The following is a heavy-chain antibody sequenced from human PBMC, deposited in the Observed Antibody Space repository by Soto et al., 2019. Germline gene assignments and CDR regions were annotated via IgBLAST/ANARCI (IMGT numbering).Heavy chain of an antibody. CDR2: INHSGST. CDR1: GGSFSGYY. V-gene: IGHV4-34*01. D-gene: IGHD4-17*01. J-gene: IGHJ4*02. Sequence: SETLSLTCAVYGGSFSGYYWSWIRQPPGKGLEWIGEINHSGSTNYNPSLKSRVTISVDTSKNQFSLKLSSVTAADTAVYYCARSTTTGKEFDYWGQGTLVTVSS. CDR3: ARSTTTGKEFDY.